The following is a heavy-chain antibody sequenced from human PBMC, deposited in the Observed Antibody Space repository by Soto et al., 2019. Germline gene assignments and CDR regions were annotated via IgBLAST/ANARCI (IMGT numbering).Heavy chain of an antibody. V-gene: IGHV3-23*01. CDR1: GFTFSSYA. Sequence: GGSLRLSCAASGFTFSSYAMSWVRQAPGKGLEWVSAISGSGGSTYYADSVKGRFTISRDNSKNTLYLQMNSLRAEDTAVYYCAKVGSRRGIVVVIQYYYYYGMDVWGQGTTVTVSS. J-gene: IGHJ6*02. D-gene: IGHD3-22*01. CDR3: AKVGSRRGIVVVIQYYYYYGMDV. CDR2: ISGSGGST.